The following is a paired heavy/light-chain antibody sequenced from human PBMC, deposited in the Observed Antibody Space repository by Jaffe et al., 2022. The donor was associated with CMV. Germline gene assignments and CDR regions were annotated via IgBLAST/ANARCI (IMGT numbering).Heavy chain of an antibody. D-gene: IGHD4-17*01. CDR3: AKGQAVTTYYYYGMDV. CDR1: GFTFDDYA. J-gene: IGHJ6*02. CDR2: ISWNSGSI. V-gene: IGHV3-9*01. Sequence: EVQLVESGGGLVQPGRSLRLSCAASGFTFDDYAMHWVRQAPGKGLEWVSGISWNSGSIGYADSVKGRFTISRDNAKNSLYLQMNSLRAEDTALYYCAKGQAVTTYYYYGMDVWGQGTTVTVSS.
Light chain of an antibody. Sequence: DIVMTQSPLSLPVTPGEPASISCRSSQSLLHSNGYNYLDWYLQKPGKSPQLLIYLGSNRASGVPDRFSGSGSGTDFTLKISRVEAEDVGVYYCMQALQTPRTFGQGTKVEIK. CDR3: MQALQTPRT. CDR1: QSLLHSNGYNY. V-gene: IGKV2-28*01. CDR2: LGS. J-gene: IGKJ1*01.